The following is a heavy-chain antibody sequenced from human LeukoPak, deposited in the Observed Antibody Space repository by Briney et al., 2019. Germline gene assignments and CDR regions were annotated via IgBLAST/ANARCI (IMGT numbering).Heavy chain of an antibody. CDR2: TRNKANSYTT. Sequence: GGSLRLPCAASGFTFSDHCMDWVRQAPGKGLEWVGRTRNKANSYTTEYAASVKGRFTISRDDSKKSLYLQMYSLKTEDTAVYYCARESGGGVLGYFDLWGRGTLVSVSS. CDR3: ARESGGGVLGYFDL. D-gene: IGHD3-10*01. CDR1: GFTFSDHC. V-gene: IGHV3-72*01. J-gene: IGHJ2*01.